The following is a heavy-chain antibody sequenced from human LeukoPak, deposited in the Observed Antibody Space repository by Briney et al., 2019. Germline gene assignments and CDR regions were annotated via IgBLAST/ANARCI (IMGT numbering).Heavy chain of an antibody. CDR1: GGSISSGDYY. J-gene: IGHJ6*03. Sequence: KPSQTLSLTCTVSGGSISSGDYYWSWIRQPAGKGLEWIGRIYTSGSTNYNPSLKSRITMSVDTSKNQFSLKLSSVTAADTAVYYCARPHCSSPPYCYYYYYMDVWGKGTTVTVSS. CDR2: IYTSGST. V-gene: IGHV4-61*02. CDR3: ARPHCSSPPYCYYYYYMDV. D-gene: IGHD2-2*01.